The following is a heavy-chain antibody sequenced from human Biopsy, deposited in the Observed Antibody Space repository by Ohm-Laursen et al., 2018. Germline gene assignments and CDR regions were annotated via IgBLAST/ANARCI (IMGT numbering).Heavy chain of an antibody. CDR2: IGPSGRKT. J-gene: IGHJ5*01. Sequence: GSLRLSCAASGFTFSDYYMSWFRQAPGKGLEWISYIGPSGRKTYHADSVSGRFTISRDSAENTLYLQMNSLRAADTAIYFCATELLPPGVGGPWLDSWGQGTPVTVSS. V-gene: IGHV3-11*04. CDR3: ATELLPPGVGGPWLDS. D-gene: IGHD3-10*01. CDR1: GFTFSDYY.